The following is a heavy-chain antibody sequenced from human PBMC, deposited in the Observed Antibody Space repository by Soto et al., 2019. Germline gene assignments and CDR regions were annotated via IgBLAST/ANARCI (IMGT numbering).Heavy chain of an antibody. V-gene: IGHV1-69*06. CDR2: IIPIFGTA. Sequence: GASVKVSCKASGVTFSSYAISWVRQAPGQGLEWMGGIIPIFGTANYAQKFQGRVTITADKSTSTAYMELSSLRSEDTAVYCCARGSQLNYYDSSGSVYYYYGMDVWGQGTTVTVSS. D-gene: IGHD3-22*01. J-gene: IGHJ6*02. CDR3: ARGSQLNYYDSSGSVYYYYGMDV. CDR1: GVTFSSYA.